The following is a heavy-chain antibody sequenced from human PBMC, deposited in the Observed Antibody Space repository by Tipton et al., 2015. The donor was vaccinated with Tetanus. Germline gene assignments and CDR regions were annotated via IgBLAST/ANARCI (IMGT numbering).Heavy chain of an antibody. D-gene: IGHD5-18*01. V-gene: IGHV4-39*02. CDR2: IYFEGST. Sequence: TLSLTCTVSGGSISDKKYYWGWIRQPPGKGLEWIASIYFEGSTYYSPSLKSRVTIAVGTSQNVFSLRLTSVTAADTAVYYCARHLYGYWFDPWGQGALVTVSS. CDR1: GGSISDKKYY. J-gene: IGHJ5*02. CDR3: ARHLYGYWFDP.